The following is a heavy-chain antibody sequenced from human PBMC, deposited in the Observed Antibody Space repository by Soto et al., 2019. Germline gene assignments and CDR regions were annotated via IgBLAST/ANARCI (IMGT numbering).Heavy chain of an antibody. V-gene: IGHV3-23*01. Sequence: EVQILESGGGLVQPGGSPRLSCAASGFTFSSSAMNWVRQAPGKGLEWVSVISGSDGRTYYADSVKGRFTISRDNSKNTLYLDINSLRAEDTAVYYCAKSLDINWKNWFDPWGQGTLVTVSS. CDR1: GFTFSSSA. J-gene: IGHJ5*02. CDR3: AKSLDINWKNWFDP. D-gene: IGHD1-1*01. CDR2: ISGSDGRT.